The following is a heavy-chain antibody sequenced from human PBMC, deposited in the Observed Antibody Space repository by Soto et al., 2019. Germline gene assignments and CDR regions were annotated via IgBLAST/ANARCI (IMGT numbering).Heavy chain of an antibody. Sequence: SETLSLTCAVSGGSISSGGYSWSWIRQPPGKGLEWIGYIYHSGSTYYNPSLKSRVTISVDRSKNQFSLKLSSVTAADTAVYYCARGIAAAGTLDYWGQGTLVTVSS. D-gene: IGHD6-13*01. CDR3: ARGIAAAGTLDY. V-gene: IGHV4-30-2*01. CDR1: GGSISSGGYS. CDR2: IYHSGST. J-gene: IGHJ4*02.